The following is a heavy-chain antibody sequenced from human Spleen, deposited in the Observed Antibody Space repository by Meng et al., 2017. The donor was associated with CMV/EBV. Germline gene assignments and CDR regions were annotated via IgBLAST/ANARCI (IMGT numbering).Heavy chain of an antibody. CDR1: GGTFSDYV. D-gene: IGHD2-8*02. V-gene: IGHV1-69*05. CDR3: ARGYTGGSRSFDP. Sequence: SVKVSCKASGGTFSDYVITWVRQAPGQGLEWMGGIIPLFEISNFAQKFQGRLTITTDESTSTAYMELSRLTSEDTAVYYCARGYTGGSRSFDPWGQGTLVTVSS. CDR2: IIPLFEIS. J-gene: IGHJ5*02.